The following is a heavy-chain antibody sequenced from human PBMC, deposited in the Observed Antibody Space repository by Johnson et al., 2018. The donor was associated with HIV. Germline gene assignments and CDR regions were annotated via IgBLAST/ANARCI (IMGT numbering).Heavy chain of an antibody. V-gene: IGHV3-7*01. CDR1: GFSVSNTY. J-gene: IGHJ3*02. D-gene: IGHD6-19*01. CDR2: IKLDGSEK. Sequence: VQLVESGGGLVQSGGSLRLSCGASGFSVSNTYMNWVRQAPGKGLEWVTNIKLDGSEKYYADSVKGRFTISRDNSKNTLYLQRNSLRAEDTAVYYCARDGYRSGWYGNDAFDIWGQGTMATVSS. CDR3: ARDGYRSGWYGNDAFDI.